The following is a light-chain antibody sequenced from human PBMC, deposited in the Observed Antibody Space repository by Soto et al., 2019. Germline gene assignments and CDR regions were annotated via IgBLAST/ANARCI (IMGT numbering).Light chain of an antibody. Sequence: PGERATLSCRASQCVSSSYLAWYQQKPGQAPRLLIYGASSRATGIPDRFSGSGSGTDFTLTISGLEPEDFAVYYCQQYGSSPGTFGQGTKVEIK. J-gene: IGKJ1*01. CDR2: GAS. V-gene: IGKV3-20*01. CDR3: QQYGSSPGT. CDR1: QCVSSSY.